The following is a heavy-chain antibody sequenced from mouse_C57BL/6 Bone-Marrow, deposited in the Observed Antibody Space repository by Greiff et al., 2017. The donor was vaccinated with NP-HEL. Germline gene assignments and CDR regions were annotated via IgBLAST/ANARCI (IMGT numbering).Heavy chain of an antibody. J-gene: IGHJ3*01. CDR3: AREGAVYYGSSWFAY. CDR1: GYTFTSYW. Sequence: QVQLQQPGAELVMPGASVKLSCKASGYTFTSYWMHWVKQRPGQGLEWIGEIDPSDSYTIYNQKFKGKSTLTVDKSSSTAYMQLSSLTSEDSAVYYCAREGAVYYGSSWFAYWGQGTLVTVSA. CDR2: IDPSDSYT. V-gene: IGHV1-69*01. D-gene: IGHD1-1*01.